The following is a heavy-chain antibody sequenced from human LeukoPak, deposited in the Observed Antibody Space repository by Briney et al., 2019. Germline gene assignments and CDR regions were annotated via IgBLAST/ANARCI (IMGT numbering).Heavy chain of an antibody. CDR2: ISYDGSNK. J-gene: IGHJ4*02. V-gene: IGHV3-30*04. Sequence: PGGSLRLSCAASGFTFSSYAMHWVRQAPGKGLEWVAVISYDGSNKYYADSVKGRFTISRDNSKNTLYLQMNSLRVEDTAVYYCAKATVSGYGNFDSWGQGTLVTVSS. D-gene: IGHD5-12*01. CDR1: GFTFSSYA. CDR3: AKATVSGYGNFDS.